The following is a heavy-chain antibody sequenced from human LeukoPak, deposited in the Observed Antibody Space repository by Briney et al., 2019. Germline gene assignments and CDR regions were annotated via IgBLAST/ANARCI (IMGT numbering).Heavy chain of an antibody. CDR3: ATCGGDCPSHAFDI. J-gene: IGHJ3*02. CDR1: GFTFSSYG. Sequence: RGSLRLSCAASGFTFSSYGMHWVRQAPGKGLEWVAVISYDGSNKYYADSVKGRFTISRDNSKNTLYLQMNSLRAEDTAVYYCATCGGDCPSHAFDIWGQGTMVTVSS. CDR2: ISYDGSNK. V-gene: IGHV3-30*03. D-gene: IGHD2-21*02.